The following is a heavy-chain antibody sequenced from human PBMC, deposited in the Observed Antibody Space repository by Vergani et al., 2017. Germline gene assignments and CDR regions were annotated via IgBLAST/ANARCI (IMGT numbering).Heavy chain of an antibody. V-gene: IGHV3-21*01. CDR3: AREFNGYQLLRDDAFDI. CDR2: ISSSSSYI. J-gene: IGHJ3*02. CDR1: GFTFSSSS. D-gene: IGHD2-2*01. Sequence: EVQLVESGGGLVKPGGSLRLSCAASGFTFSSSSMNWVRQAPGKGLEWVSSISSSSSYIYYADSVKGRFTISRDNAKNSLYLQMNSLRAEDTAVYYCAREFNGYQLLRDDAFDIWGQGTMVTVSS.